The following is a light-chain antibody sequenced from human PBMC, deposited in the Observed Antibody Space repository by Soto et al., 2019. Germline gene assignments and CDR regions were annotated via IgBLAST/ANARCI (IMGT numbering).Light chain of an antibody. CDR3: MQGTQWRWT. J-gene: IGKJ1*01. V-gene: IGKV2-30*02. CDR1: QSLIHSDGNTY. Sequence: DVVMTQSPLSLPVTLGQPASISCRSSQSLIHSDGNTYLNWFQQRPGQSPRRLIYKVSDRDSGVRDRFSGSGSGTDFTLKISRVEAEDVGIYYCMQGTQWRWTFGQGTEVEIK. CDR2: KVS.